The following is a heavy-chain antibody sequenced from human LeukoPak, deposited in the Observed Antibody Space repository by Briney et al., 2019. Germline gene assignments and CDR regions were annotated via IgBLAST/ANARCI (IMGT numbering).Heavy chain of an antibody. Sequence: GESVKISCKGSGHSISSYWIAWVRQMPGKGLEWMGIIHPGDSDTSYSPSFQGQVTISADKSISTAYVQWNSLKASDTAMYYCARHAGEQLGRYTGGNWFDPWGQGTLVTVSS. CDR3: ARHAGEQLGRYTGGNWFDP. J-gene: IGHJ5*02. CDR1: GHSISSYW. V-gene: IGHV5-51*01. CDR2: IHPGDSDT. D-gene: IGHD6-6*01.